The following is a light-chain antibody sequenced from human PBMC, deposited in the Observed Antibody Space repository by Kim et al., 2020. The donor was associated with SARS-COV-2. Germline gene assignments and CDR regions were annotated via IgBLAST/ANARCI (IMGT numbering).Light chain of an antibody. Sequence: QAVVTQEPSLTVSPGGTVTVTCDSSTGAVTSGHYPYWFQQKPGPAPRTLIYDTSQKNSWTPARFSGSLLGGKAALTLSVAQPEDEAADYCLLSYGGVRVFGGGTNVTFL. CDR1: TGAVTSGHY. V-gene: IGLV7-46*01. J-gene: IGLJ3*02. CDR3: LLSYGGVRV. CDR2: DTS.